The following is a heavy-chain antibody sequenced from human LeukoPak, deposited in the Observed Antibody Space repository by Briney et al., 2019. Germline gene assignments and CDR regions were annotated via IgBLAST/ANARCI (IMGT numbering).Heavy chain of an antibody. V-gene: IGHV3-30*03. Sequence: GRSLRLSCAASGFTFSRHGMHWVRQAPGKGLEWVAIISNDGSRKYYAHSVEGRFTISRDNSKNTLYLQMDSLRAEDTAVYYCARDRAWNYFDYWGQGTLVTVSS. CDR1: GFTFSRHG. CDR3: ARDRAWNYFDY. D-gene: IGHD3-3*01. CDR2: ISNDGSRK. J-gene: IGHJ4*02.